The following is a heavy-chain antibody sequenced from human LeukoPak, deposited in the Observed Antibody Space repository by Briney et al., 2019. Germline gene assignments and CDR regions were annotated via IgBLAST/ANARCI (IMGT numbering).Heavy chain of an antibody. CDR2: IIPIFGTA. CDR3: ARGFDGGRGWFDP. CDR1: GGTFSSYA. J-gene: IGHJ5*02. V-gene: IGHV1-69*05. D-gene: IGHD4-23*01. Sequence: ASVKVSCKASGGTFSSYAIIWVRQAPGQGLEWMGGIIPIFGTANYAQKFQGRVTITTDESTSTAYMELSSLRSEDTAVYYCARGFDGGRGWFDPWGQGTLVTVSS.